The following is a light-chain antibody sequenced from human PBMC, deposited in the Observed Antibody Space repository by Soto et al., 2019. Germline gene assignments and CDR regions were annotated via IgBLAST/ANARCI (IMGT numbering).Light chain of an antibody. CDR1: QSIDNY. J-gene: IGKJ1*01. CDR2: AAS. Sequence: DIQMTQSPSSLSAFVGDRVTITCRARQSIDNYLNWYQQKPGKAPNLLIYAASSLQSGVPSRFSGSGSGTDFTLTISRLQPEDFANHYRQQTYSLPRTFGQGTKAEIK. V-gene: IGKV1-39*01. CDR3: QQTYSLPRT.